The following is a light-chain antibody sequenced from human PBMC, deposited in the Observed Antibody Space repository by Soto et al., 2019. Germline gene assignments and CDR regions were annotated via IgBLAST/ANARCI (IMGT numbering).Light chain of an antibody. CDR2: GAS. V-gene: IGKV3-15*01. Sequence: EIVMTQSPATLSVSTSESAALSCRASQSVSNNLTWYQQKPGQPPRLLIYGASTRATGVPGRFSGSGSGTEFTLTISSLQSEDFAVYYCQQYNDWWTFGQGTKVDIK. CDR1: QSVSNN. CDR3: QQYNDWWT. J-gene: IGKJ1*01.